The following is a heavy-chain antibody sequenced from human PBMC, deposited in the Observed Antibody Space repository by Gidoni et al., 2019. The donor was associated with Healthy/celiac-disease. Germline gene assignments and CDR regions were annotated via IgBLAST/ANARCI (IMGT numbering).Heavy chain of an antibody. CDR1: GFSLSTSGVG. CDR2: IYWNDDK. D-gene: IGHD3-16*01. CDR3: AHRLHFWGIDAFDI. V-gene: IGHV2-5*01. Sequence: QITLKESGPTLVKPTQTLTLTCTFSGFSLSTSGVGVGWIRQPPGKALEWLALIYWNDDKRYSPSLKSRLTITKDTSKNQVVLTMTNMDPVDTATYYCAHRLHFWGIDAFDIWGQGTMVTVSS. J-gene: IGHJ3*02.